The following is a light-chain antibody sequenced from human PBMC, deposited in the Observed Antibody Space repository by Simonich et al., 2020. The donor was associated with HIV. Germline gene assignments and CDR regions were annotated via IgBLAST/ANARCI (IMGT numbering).Light chain of an antibody. CDR2: GAS. J-gene: IGKJ2*01. CDR1: QSISTY. CDR3: QLYGTSPPRDT. Sequence: EIVLTQSPGTLSLYPGERATLPYRSSQSISTYLAWYQQKPGKAPRLLIYGASSSITGIPDRFSGSGSGTDFTLTISRLEPEDFAVYYCQLYGTSPPRDTFGQGTKLEIK. V-gene: IGKV3-20*01.